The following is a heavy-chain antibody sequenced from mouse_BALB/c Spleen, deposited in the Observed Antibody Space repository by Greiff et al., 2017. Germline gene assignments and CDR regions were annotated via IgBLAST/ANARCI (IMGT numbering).Heavy chain of an antibody. CDR1: GFTFSNYW. CDR2: IRLKSNNYAT. V-gene: IGHV6-6*02. Sequence: EVQGVESGGGLVQPGGSMKLSCVASGFTFSNYWMNWVRQSPEKGLEWVAEIRLKSNNYATHYAESVKGRFTISRDDSKSSVYLQMNNLRAEDTGIYYCTKYYFDYWGQGTTRTVAS. CDR3: TKYYFDY. J-gene: IGHJ2*01.